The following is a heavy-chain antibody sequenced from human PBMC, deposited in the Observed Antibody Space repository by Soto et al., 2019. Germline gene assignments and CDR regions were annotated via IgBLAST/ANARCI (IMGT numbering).Heavy chain of an antibody. D-gene: IGHD4-17*01. V-gene: IGHV4-59*08. J-gene: IGHJ4*02. Sequence: TLSLTCTVSGGSISSYYWSWIRQPPGKGLEWIGYIYYSGSTNYNPSLKSRVTISVDTSKNQFSLKLSSVTAADTAVYYCARQLEYGHYSFDYWGPGXLVTVSS. CDR2: IYYSGST. CDR3: ARQLEYGHYSFDY. CDR1: GGSISSYY.